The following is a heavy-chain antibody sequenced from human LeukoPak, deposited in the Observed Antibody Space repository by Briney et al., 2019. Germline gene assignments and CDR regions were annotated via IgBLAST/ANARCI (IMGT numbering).Heavy chain of an antibody. V-gene: IGHV1-2*06. CDR3: ARDLGSKFIAAAGRKFDP. J-gene: IGHJ5*02. D-gene: IGHD6-13*01. CDR1: GYTFTGYY. CDR2: INPNSGGT. Sequence: ASVKVSCKASGYTFTGYYMHWLRQAPGQGLEWMGRINPNSGGTNYAQKFQGRVTMTRDTSISTAYMELSRLRSDDTAVYYCARDLGSKFIAAAGRKFDPWGQGTLVTVSS.